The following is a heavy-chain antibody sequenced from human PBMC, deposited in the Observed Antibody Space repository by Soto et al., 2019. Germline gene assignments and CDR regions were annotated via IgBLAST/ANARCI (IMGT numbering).Heavy chain of an antibody. J-gene: IGHJ6*02. CDR1: GDSIISGDYY. D-gene: IGHD4-17*01. CDR3: AREGALLYGVNPDYYYTVGV. Sequence: PSETLSLTCTVSGDSIISGDYYWSWIRQTPGKSLEWIGYIYYSGDTNYNPSLKSRVIISVDTSKNQFSLKLSSVTAADTAVYYCAREGALLYGVNPDYYYTVGVWCQGITVTVSS. CDR2: IYYSGDT. V-gene: IGHV4-30-4*01.